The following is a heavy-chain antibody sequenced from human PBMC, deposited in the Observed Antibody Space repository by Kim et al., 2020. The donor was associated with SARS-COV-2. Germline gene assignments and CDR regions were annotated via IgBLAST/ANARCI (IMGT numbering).Heavy chain of an antibody. Sequence: GGSLRLSCAASGFTFSSYAMHWVRQAPGKGLEWVALISYDGSNKYYADSVKGRFTISRDNSKNTLYLQMNSLRAEDTAVYYCARAGGSWFDPWGQGTLVT. CDR1: GFTFSSYA. J-gene: IGHJ5*02. CDR2: ISYDGSNK. V-gene: IGHV3-30-3*01. D-gene: IGHD3-10*01. CDR3: ARAGGSWFDP.